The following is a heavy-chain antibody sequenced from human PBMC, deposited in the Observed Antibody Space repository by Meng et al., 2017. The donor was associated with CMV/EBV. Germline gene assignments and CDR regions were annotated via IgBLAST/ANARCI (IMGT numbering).Heavy chain of an antibody. D-gene: IGHD5-24*01. CDR1: GGSISSSSYY. CDR3: ARLGDGYNSGYFDY. V-gene: IGHV4-39*01. Sequence: SETLSLTCTVSGGSISSSSYYWGWIRQPPGKGLEWIGSIYYSGSTYYNPSLKSRVTISVDTSKNQFSLKLSSVTAAHTAVYYCARLGDGYNSGYFDYWGQGTLVTVPQ. CDR2: IYYSGST. J-gene: IGHJ4*02.